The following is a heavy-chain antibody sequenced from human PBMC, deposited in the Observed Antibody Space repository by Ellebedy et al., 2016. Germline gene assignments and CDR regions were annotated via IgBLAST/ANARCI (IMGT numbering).Heavy chain of an antibody. Sequence: SETLSLXXTVSGGSISSYYWSWIRQPPGKGLEWIGRIYTSGSTNYNPSLKSRVTMPVDTSKNQFSLKLSSVTAADTAVYYCASQRSSSWYSFDYWGQGALVTVSS. CDR3: ASQRSSSWYSFDY. CDR2: IYTSGST. V-gene: IGHV4-4*07. J-gene: IGHJ4*02. D-gene: IGHD6-13*01. CDR1: GGSISSYY.